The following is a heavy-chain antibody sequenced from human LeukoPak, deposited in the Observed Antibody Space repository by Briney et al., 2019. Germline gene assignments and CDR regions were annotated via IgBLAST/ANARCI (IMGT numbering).Heavy chain of an antibody. CDR3: ARLGGFYDSSGLLSYFDY. CDR2: IWYDGSNK. D-gene: IGHD3-22*01. Sequence: GGSLRLSCAAPGFTFSSYGMHWVRQAPGKGLEWVAVIWYDGSNKYYADSVKGRFTISRDNSKNTLYLQMNSLRAEDTAVYYCARLGGFYDSSGLLSYFDYWGQGTLVTVSS. V-gene: IGHV3-33*01. CDR1: GFTFSSYG. J-gene: IGHJ4*02.